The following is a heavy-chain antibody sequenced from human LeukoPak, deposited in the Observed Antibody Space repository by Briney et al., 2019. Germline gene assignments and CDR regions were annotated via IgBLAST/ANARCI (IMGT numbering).Heavy chain of an antibody. CDR3: ASPASHLISSGYYYVS. D-gene: IGHD3-22*01. Sequence: GGSLRLSCAASGFTVSSNYMSWVRQAPGKGLEWASVIYSGGSTYYADSVKGRFTISRDNSKNTLYLQMNSLRAEDTAVYYCASPASHLISSGYYYVSWGQGTLVTVSS. CDR2: IYSGGST. J-gene: IGHJ5*02. CDR1: GFTVSSNY. V-gene: IGHV3-66*02.